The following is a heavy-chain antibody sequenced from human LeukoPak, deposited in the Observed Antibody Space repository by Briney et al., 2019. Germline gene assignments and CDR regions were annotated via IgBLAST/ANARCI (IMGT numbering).Heavy chain of an antibody. CDR1: GGSITTYY. J-gene: IGHJ4*02. V-gene: IGHV4-59*01. D-gene: IGHD5-18*01. CDR2: IYSSGST. Sequence: SETLSLTCTVSGGSITTYYWSWIRQPPGKGLEWIGYIYSSGSTNYNPSLKSRVTISVDTSKDQFSLELSSVTAADTAVYYCARVGSGYSYGYIDYWGQGTLVTVSS. CDR3: ARVGSGYSYGYIDY.